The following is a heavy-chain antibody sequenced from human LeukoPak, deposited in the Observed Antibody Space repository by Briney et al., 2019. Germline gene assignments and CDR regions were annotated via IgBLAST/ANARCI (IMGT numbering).Heavy chain of an antibody. CDR1: GFTFSSYS. Sequence: GGSLRLSCAASGFTFSSYSMNWVRQAPGKGLEWVSYISNSSSTIYYADSVKGRFTISRDNAKNSLYLQMNSLRAEDTAVYYCARELWDSNYSIDYWGQGTLVTVSS. D-gene: IGHD4-11*01. CDR2: ISNSSSTI. V-gene: IGHV3-48*04. CDR3: ARELWDSNYSIDY. J-gene: IGHJ4*02.